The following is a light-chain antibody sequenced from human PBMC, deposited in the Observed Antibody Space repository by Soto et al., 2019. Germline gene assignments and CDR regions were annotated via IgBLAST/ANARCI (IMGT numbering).Light chain of an antibody. CDR3: CSSSISGTWV. J-gene: IGLJ1*01. V-gene: IGLV2-14*01. CDR2: DVR. CDR1: ASDVGGNDY. Sequence: QSALTQPASVSGSPGQSITLSCAGTASDVGGNDYVSWYQQHPGKAPKIIIYDVRNRPSGVSNRFSGSKSGNTASLIISGLQAEDEAYYYCCSSSISGTWVFGTGTKVTVL.